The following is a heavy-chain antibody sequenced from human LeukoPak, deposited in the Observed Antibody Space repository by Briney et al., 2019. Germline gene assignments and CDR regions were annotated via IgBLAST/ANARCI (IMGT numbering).Heavy chain of an antibody. Sequence: PSGTLSLTCTVSGGSISSYYWSWIRQPPGKGLEWIGYIYYSGKTYYNPSLKSRVTISVDTSKNQFSLKLSSVTAADTAVYYCASYCSGGSCPPDYWGQGTLVTVSS. CDR3: ASYCSGGSCPPDY. CDR1: GGSISSYY. CDR2: IYYSGKT. D-gene: IGHD2-15*01. J-gene: IGHJ4*02. V-gene: IGHV4-59*08.